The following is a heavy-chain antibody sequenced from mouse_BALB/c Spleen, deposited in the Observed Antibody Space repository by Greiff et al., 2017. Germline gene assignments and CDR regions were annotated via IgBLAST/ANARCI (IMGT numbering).Heavy chain of an antibody. CDR3: ARPIYYGNYWYFDV. V-gene: IGHV3-8*02. Sequence: EVKLQESGPSLVKPSQTLSLTCSVTGDSITSGYWNWIRKFPGNKLEYMGYISYSGSTYYNPSLKSRISITRDTSKNQYYLQLNSVTTEDTATYYWARPIYYGNYWYFDVWGAGTTVTVSS. D-gene: IGHD2-1*01. CDR1: GDSITSGY. CDR2: ISYSGST. J-gene: IGHJ1*01.